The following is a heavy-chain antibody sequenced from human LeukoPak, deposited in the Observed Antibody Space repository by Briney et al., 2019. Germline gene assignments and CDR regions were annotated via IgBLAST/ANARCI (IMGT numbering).Heavy chain of an antibody. D-gene: IGHD3-9*01. CDR1: GGSISSYY. CDR2: IYYSGST. V-gene: IGHV4-59*08. CDR3: ARPSLLRYFALDY. Sequence: KPSETLSLTCTVSGGSISSYYWSWIRQPPGKGLEWIGYIYYSGSTNYNPSLKSRVTISVDTSKNQFSLKLSSVTAADTAVYYCARPSLLRYFALDYWGQGTLVTVSS. J-gene: IGHJ4*02.